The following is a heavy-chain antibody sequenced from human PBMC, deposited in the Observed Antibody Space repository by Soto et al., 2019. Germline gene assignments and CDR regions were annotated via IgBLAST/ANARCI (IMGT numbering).Heavy chain of an antibody. D-gene: IGHD6-13*01. Sequence: PGGSLRLSCAASGFTFSSYWMHWVRQAPGKGLVWVSRINSDGSSTSYADSVKGRFTISRDNAKNTLYLQMNSLRAEDTAVYYCAREKQQLVHGMDVWGQGTTVTVSS. CDR1: GFTFSSYW. CDR2: INSDGSST. CDR3: AREKQQLVHGMDV. V-gene: IGHV3-74*01. J-gene: IGHJ6*02.